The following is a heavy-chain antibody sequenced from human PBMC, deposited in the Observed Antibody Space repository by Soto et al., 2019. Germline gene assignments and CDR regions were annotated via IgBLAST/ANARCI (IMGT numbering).Heavy chain of an antibody. CDR1: GSSISSHY. J-gene: IGHJ4*02. D-gene: IGHD6-19*01. V-gene: IGHV4-4*07. Sequence: PSETLSLTCTVSGSSISSHYWSWIRQPAGKGLEWIGRIYLSGNTKINPSLKNRVTMSVDASKNQFSLNLKSVTAADTAVYYCAKELKPYNSGWYFALSGGQGTLVTVSS. CDR2: IYLSGNT. CDR3: AKELKPYNSGWYFALS.